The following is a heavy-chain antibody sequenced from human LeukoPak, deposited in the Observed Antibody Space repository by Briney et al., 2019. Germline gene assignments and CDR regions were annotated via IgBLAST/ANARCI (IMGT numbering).Heavy chain of an antibody. V-gene: IGHV3-7*01. CDR2: IKQDGSEK. D-gene: IGHD5-18*01. CDR3: ARVTDIAMVHYGYYYMDV. CDR1: GFTFSSYW. Sequence: GGSLRLSCAASGFTFSSYWMSWVRQAPGKGLEWVANIKQDGSEKYYVDSVKGRFTISRDNAKNSLYLQMNSLRAEDTAVYYCARVTDIAMVHYGYYYMDVWGKGTTVTISS. J-gene: IGHJ6*03.